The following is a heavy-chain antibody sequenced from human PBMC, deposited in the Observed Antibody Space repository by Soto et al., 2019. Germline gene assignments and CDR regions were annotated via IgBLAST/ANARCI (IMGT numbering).Heavy chain of an antibody. CDR1: GYTFTDYY. D-gene: IGHD2-8*01. Sequence: QVQLVQSGAEVKKPGASVKVSCKASGYTFTDYYIHWVRQAPGQGLEWVGMINPSGGSTDYAQKFRGRVTMTRDTSTGTVYMELSSLRSEDTAVYSCARPPFPGCINAVCYPFDYWGQGTLVTVSS. J-gene: IGHJ4*02. V-gene: IGHV1-46*01. CDR2: INPSGGST. CDR3: ARPPFPGCINAVCYPFDY.